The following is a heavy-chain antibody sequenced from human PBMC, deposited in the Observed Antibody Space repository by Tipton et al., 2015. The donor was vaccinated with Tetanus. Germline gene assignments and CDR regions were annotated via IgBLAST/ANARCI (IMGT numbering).Heavy chain of an antibody. Sequence: QLVQSGAEVGKPGESLKISCQGSGYNFSHYSIGWVRQLPGRGLEWMGIVDPRDSQATYGPSFQGQVTLSADRSINVAYLQWGSLKASDTGLYYCARRRSAVLGGSYHWYFDLWGRGTLVTVSS. CDR1: GYNFSHYS. CDR2: VDPRDSQA. CDR3: ARRRSAVLGGSYHWYFDL. J-gene: IGHJ2*01. D-gene: IGHD2-15*01. V-gene: IGHV5-51*01.